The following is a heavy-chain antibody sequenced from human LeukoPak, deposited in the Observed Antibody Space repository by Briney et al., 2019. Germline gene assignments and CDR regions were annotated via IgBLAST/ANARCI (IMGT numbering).Heavy chain of an antibody. CDR1: GESFSGYY. J-gene: IGHJ4*02. D-gene: IGHD3-22*01. V-gene: IGHV4-34*01. CDR3: ARVYYYDSSGYSFDY. Sequence: SETLSLTCAVYGESFSGYYWSWIRQPPGKGLEWIGEINHSESTNYNPSLKSRVTISVDTSKNQFSLKLSSVTAADTAVYYCARVYYYDSSGYSFDYWGQGTLVTVSS. CDR2: INHSEST.